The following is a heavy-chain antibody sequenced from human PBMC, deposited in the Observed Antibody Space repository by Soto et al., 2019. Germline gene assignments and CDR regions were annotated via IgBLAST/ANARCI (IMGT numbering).Heavy chain of an antibody. Sequence: GGSLRLSCAASGFTFSTYWMSWVRQAPGKRLESVANIKEDGREKYYVDSVEGRFTISRDNAKNSLYLQMTSLRAEDTALYYCARGWGYFDSSGFPYLYAMDVVGQGTTVTVYS. D-gene: IGHD3-22*01. V-gene: IGHV3-7*01. CDR3: ARGWGYFDSSGFPYLYAMDV. CDR1: GFTFSTYW. J-gene: IGHJ6*02. CDR2: IKEDGREK.